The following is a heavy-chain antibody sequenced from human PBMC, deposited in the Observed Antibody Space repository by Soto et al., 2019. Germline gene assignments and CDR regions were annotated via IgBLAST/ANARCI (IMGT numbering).Heavy chain of an antibody. V-gene: IGHV3-30*18. CDR2: ISHDGNEK. D-gene: IGHD6-19*01. CDR1: RFTPSTCG. Sequence: QVQLVESGGGVVQPGGSLILSCAASRFTPSTCGMHWVRQAPGRGLEWVAMISHDGNEKHYIDSVKSRFTISRDDSKNTLYLQMNSVRPEDKAVYYCAKDLYTSGWYNYFDPWGQGTLVTVSS. J-gene: IGHJ5*02. CDR3: AKDLYTSGWYNYFDP.